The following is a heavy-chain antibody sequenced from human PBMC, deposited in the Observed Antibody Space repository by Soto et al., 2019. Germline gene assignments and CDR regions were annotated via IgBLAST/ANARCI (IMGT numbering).Heavy chain of an antibody. Sequence: LGESLKISCKASGFTFTSYWIAWVRQMPGKGLEWMGIIYPGDSDTSYSPSFQGQVTISADKSINTAYLQWSSLKASDTAMYYCAKHEGYCSSTTCSNFDYWGQGTLVTVSS. CDR3: AKHEGYCSSTTCSNFDY. V-gene: IGHV5-51*01. CDR2: IYPGDSDT. CDR1: GFTFTSYW. J-gene: IGHJ4*02. D-gene: IGHD2-2*01.